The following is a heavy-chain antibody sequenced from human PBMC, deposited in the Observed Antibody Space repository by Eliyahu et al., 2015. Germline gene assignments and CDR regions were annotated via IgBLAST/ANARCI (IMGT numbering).Heavy chain of an antibody. CDR2: IGTAGDT. Sequence: EVQLVESGGGLVQPGGSLRLSCAASGFTFSSXDLXWVRXATGKGLEWVSAIGTAGDTYYPGSVKGRFTISRENAKNSLYLQMNSLRAGDTAVYYCARDEPNHQEPYYYGSGSYYSPWYFDLWGRGTLVTVSS. J-gene: IGHJ2*01. CDR1: GFTFSSXD. D-gene: IGHD3-10*01. CDR3: ARDEPNHQEPYYYGSGSYYSPWYFDL. V-gene: IGHV3-13*01.